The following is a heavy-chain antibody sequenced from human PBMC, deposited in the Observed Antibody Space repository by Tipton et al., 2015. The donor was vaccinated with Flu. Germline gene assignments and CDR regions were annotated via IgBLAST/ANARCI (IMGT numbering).Heavy chain of an antibody. D-gene: IGHD3-9*01. Sequence: SLRLSCAASGFTFSSYAMHWVRQAPGKGLEWVAVIRYDGSNKYYADSVKGRFTISRDNSKNTLYLQMNSLRAEDTAVYYCARGYDILTDGGGYFDYWGQGTLVTVSS. CDR2: IRYDGSNK. CDR3: ARGYDILTDGGGYFDY. J-gene: IGHJ4*02. CDR1: GFTFSSYA. V-gene: IGHV3-33*01.